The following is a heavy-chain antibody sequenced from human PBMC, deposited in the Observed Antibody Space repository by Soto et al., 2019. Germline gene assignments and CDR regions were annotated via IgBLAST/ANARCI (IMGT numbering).Heavy chain of an antibody. J-gene: IGHJ4*02. CDR1: GFTFSSYA. Sequence: PGGSLRLSCAASGFTFSSYAMHWVRQAPGKGLEWVAVISYDGSNKYYADSVKGRFTISRDNSKNTLSLQMNSLTAEDTAVYYCARDIASRRFDYWGQGTVVTVSS. CDR2: ISYDGSNK. V-gene: IGHV3-30-3*01. CDR3: ARDIASRRFDY. D-gene: IGHD6-6*01.